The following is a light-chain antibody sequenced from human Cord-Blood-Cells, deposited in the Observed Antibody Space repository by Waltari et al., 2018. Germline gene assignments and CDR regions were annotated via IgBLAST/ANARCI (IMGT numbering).Light chain of an antibody. J-gene: IGLJ2*01. CDR1: SSDVGGYNY. V-gene: IGLV2-14*01. CDR2: EVS. CDR3: SSYTSSLVV. Sequence: QSALTQPASVSGSPGQSITISCTGTSSDVGGYNYVSWYQQHPGKAPKLMIYEVSNRPSWVSNRFSGSKSGNTASLTISGLQAEDEADYYCSSYTSSLVVFGGGTKLTVL.